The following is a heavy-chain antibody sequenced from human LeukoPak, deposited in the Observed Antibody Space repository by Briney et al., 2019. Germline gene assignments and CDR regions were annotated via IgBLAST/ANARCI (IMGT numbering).Heavy chain of an antibody. D-gene: IGHD3-10*01. CDR1: GFTFSSYA. V-gene: IGHV3-30-3*01. J-gene: IGHJ4*02. CDR2: ISYDGSNK. Sequence: GRSLRLSRAASGFTFSSYAMHWVRQAPGKGLEWVAVISYDGSNKYYADSVKGRFTISRDNSKNTLYLQMNSLRAEDTAVYYCARELRGYFDYWGQGTLVTVSS. CDR3: ARELRGYFDY.